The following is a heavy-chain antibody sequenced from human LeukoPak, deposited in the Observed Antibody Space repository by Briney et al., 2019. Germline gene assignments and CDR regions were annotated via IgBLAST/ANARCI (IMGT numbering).Heavy chain of an antibody. V-gene: IGHV3-30*02. CDR2: IRYDGSNK. D-gene: IGHD3-10*01. J-gene: IGHJ3*02. CDR1: GFTLSSYG. CDR3: ATYPNYHGPSAAFDI. Sequence: GGSLRLSCAASGFTLSSYGMHWVRQAPGKGLEWVAFIRYDGSNKYYADSVKGRFTISRDNSKNTLYLQMNSLSAEDTAVYYCATYPNYHGPSAAFDIWGQGTMVTVSS.